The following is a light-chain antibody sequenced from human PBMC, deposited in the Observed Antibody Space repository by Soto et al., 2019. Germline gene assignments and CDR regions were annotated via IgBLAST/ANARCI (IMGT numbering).Light chain of an antibody. V-gene: IGKV3-20*01. J-gene: IGKJ3*01. CDR1: QRVSSSY. CDR3: QQYGGSPGFT. Sequence: EIVLTQSPGTLSLSPGERATLSCRASQRVSSSYLAWYQQKPGQAPRLLIYGASSRATGIPDRFSGSGSGTDFTLTINRLEPEDFAVYYCQQYGGSPGFTFGPGTKVDIK. CDR2: GAS.